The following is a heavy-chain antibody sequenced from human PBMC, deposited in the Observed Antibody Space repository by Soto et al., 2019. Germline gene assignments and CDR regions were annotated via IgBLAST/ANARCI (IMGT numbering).Heavy chain of an antibody. D-gene: IGHD3-22*01. CDR1: DGSISNFY. J-gene: IGHJ4*02. CDR3: ARAPMVLTRSYFDS. V-gene: IGHV4-59*01. Sequence: SETLSLTCTVSDGSISNFYWSWIRQPPGKGLEWIGYISSSENTNYNPSLKSRVSISVDTSKNQFSLNLTSVTAADTAVYYCARAPMVLTRSYFDSWGQGTPVTVSS. CDR2: ISSSENT.